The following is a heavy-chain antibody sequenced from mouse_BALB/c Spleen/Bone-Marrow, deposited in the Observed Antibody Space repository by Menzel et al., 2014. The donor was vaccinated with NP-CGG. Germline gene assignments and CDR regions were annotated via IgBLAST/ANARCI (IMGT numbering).Heavy chain of an antibody. CDR2: IDPANGST. CDR1: GFNIKDTY. CDR3: ARTAPENFDY. Sequence: EVKLMESGAELVKPGASVKLSCTASGFNIKDTYMHWVKQRPEQGLEWIGRIDPANGSTKYDPKFQGKATITADTSSNTAYLQLSSLTSEDTAVYYCARTAPENFDYWGQGTTLTVSS. V-gene: IGHV14-3*02. D-gene: IGHD1-2*01. J-gene: IGHJ2*01.